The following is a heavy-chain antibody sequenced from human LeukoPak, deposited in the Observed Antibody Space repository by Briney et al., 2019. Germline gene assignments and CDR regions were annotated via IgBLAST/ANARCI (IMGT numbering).Heavy chain of an antibody. CDR2: INHSGST. CDR3: ARQVYWYFDL. Sequence: PSETLSLTCAVYGGSFSGYYWSWIRQPPGKGLEWIGEINHSGSTNYNPSLESRVTISVDTSKNQFSLKLSSVTAADTAVYYCARQVYWYFDLWGRGTLVTVSS. CDR1: GGSFSGYY. V-gene: IGHV4-34*01. J-gene: IGHJ2*01.